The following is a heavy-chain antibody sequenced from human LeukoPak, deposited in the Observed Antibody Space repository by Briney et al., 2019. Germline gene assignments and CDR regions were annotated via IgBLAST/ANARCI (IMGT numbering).Heavy chain of an antibody. J-gene: IGHJ5*01. V-gene: IGHV3-43*02. CDR3: ARESDSSGWYDS. CDR2: ISGDGGST. CDR1: GFSFDDYA. D-gene: IGHD3-22*01. Sequence: GGSLRLSCAAPGFSFDDYAIHWVRQAPGKGLEWVSLISGDGGSTFYADSVKGRFTISRDNSKNSLYLQMSSLRSEDTALYYCARESDSSGWYDSWGQGTLVTVSS.